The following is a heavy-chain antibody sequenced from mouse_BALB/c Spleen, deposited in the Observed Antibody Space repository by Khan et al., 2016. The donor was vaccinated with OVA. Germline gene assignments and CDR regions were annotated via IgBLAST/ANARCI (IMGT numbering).Heavy chain of an antibody. V-gene: IGHV1S137*01. D-gene: IGHD2-2*01. Sequence: QVQLKQSGPELVRPGESVKISCKGSGYTFTDYAMHWVKQSHAKSLEWIGVISIYYDNTNYNQKFQGKATMTVDKSSSTAYMELARLTSEDSAIYYCARGGQWLRRGGGNFDYWGQGTTLTVSS. CDR2: ISIYYDNT. CDR1: GYTFTDYA. CDR3: ARGGQWLRRGGGNFDY. J-gene: IGHJ2*01.